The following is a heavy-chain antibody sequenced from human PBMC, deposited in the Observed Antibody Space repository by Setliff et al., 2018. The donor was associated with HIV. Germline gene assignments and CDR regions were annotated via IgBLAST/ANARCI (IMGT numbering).Heavy chain of an antibody. CDR1: GGSISGTSYY. D-gene: IGHD5-12*01. V-gene: IGHV4-61*03. Sequence: SETLSLTCSVSGGSISGTSYYWGWIRQPPGKGLEWIGYIYYSGSTKYNPSLTSRVTISVDTSKNHFSLKLTSVTAADTAVYYCARAEMATIVAFDIWGQGTMVTVSS. J-gene: IGHJ3*02. CDR2: IYYSGST. CDR3: ARAEMATIVAFDI.